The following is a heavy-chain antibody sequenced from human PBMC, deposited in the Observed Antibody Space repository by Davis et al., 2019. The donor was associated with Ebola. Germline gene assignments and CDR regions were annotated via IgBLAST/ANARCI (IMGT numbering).Heavy chain of an antibody. D-gene: IGHD4-17*01. CDR2: IYSGGST. V-gene: IGHV3-66*01. J-gene: IGHJ4*02. Sequence: GESLKISCAVSGFTVSSNYMSWVRQAPGKGLEWVSVIYSGGSTYYADSVKGRFTISRDNSKNTLYLQMNSLRAEDTAVYYCAYGDYGDVAAARAFDYWGQGTLVTVSS. CDR3: AYGDYGDVAAARAFDY. CDR1: GFTVSSNY.